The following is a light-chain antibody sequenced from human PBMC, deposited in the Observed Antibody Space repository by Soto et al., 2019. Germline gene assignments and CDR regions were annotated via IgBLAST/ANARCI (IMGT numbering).Light chain of an antibody. V-gene: IGKV3-20*01. CDR3: QQYGSSPRT. CDR1: QSVSSSF. Sequence: ENLLTQSPGTLSLSPGERAPLSCRASQSVSSSFLAWYQQKVGQAPRLLIYGASSRATGIPDRFSGSGSGTDFTLTISRLEPEDFAAYYCQQYGSSPRTFGQGTRLEIK. CDR2: GAS. J-gene: IGKJ5*01.